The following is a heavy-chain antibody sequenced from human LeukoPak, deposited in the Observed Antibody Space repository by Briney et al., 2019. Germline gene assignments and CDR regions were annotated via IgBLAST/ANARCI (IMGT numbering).Heavy chain of an antibody. Sequence: QSLRLSCIASGFTFGDYAMSWVRQAPGKGLEWVGFIRSKAYGGTTEYAASVKSRFSISRDDSKSIAYLQMNSLRTEDTAVFYCTRDCSGGSCWGDAFDIWGQGTMVTVSS. CDR1: GFTFGDYA. V-gene: IGHV3-49*04. J-gene: IGHJ3*02. D-gene: IGHD2-15*01. CDR3: TRDCSGGSCWGDAFDI. CDR2: IRSKAYGGTT.